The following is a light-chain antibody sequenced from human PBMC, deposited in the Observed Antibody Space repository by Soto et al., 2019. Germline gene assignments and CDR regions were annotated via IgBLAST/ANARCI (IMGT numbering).Light chain of an antibody. Sequence: DIVMTQSPDSLAVSLGARATISCKSSQSVLYSSDNKNYLAWYQQKPGQPPKLLIYWASARESGVPDRFSGSGSGTDFTLTISSLQAEDVAVYYCHQYYITPLTFGPGTKVAIK. V-gene: IGKV4-1*01. J-gene: IGKJ3*01. CDR3: HQYYITPLT. CDR2: WAS. CDR1: QSVLYSSDNKNY.